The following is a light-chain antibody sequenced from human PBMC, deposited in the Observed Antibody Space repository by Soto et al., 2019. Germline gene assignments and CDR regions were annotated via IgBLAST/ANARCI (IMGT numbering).Light chain of an antibody. Sequence: DVVLTQTPLSLSVTPGQPASISCKSSQSLRHTDGKTYLFWYLQKPGQPPQLLIYEVSNRFSGVPDRFSGSGSGTEFTLKRSRVEAEDVGVYYCLQSIQRPLTFGGGTNVDIK. J-gene: IGKJ4*01. CDR3: LQSIQRPLT. V-gene: IGKV2D-29*01. CDR1: QSLRHTDGKTY. CDR2: EVS.